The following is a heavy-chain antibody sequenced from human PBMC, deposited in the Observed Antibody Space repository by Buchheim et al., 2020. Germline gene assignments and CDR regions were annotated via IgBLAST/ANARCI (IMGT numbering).Heavy chain of an antibody. CDR2: INHSGST. D-gene: IGHD6-13*01. J-gene: IGHJ3*02. Sequence: QVQLQQWGAGLLKPSETLSLTCAVYGGSFSGYYWSWIRQPPGKGLEWIGEINHSGSTNYNPSLKSRVTISVDTSKNQFSLKLSSVTAADTAVYYCTRGQSSSWDLDAFDIWGQGT. CDR1: GGSFSGYY. V-gene: IGHV4-34*01. CDR3: TRGQSSSWDLDAFDI.